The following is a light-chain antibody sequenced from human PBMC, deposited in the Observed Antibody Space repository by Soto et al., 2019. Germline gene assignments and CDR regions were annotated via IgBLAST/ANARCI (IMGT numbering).Light chain of an antibody. CDR3: QQYNNWPLT. CDR1: QSVSTN. CDR2: GAS. Sequence: EIVMTQSPATLSVSPGERATLSCRASQSVSTNLAWYQQKLGQAPRLLIYGASTRATGIPARFSGSGSGTEFTLTISSLRSEDFAVYFCQQYNNWPLTFGGGTKVEIK. V-gene: IGKV3-15*01. J-gene: IGKJ4*01.